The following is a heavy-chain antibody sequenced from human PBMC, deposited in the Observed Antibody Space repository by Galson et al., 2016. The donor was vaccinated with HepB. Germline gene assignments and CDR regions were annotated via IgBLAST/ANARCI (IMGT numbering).Heavy chain of an antibody. CDR2: ISYDGSNK. J-gene: IGHJ6*02. Sequence: SLRLSCAASGFTFSSYAMHWVRQASGKGLEWVAVISYDGSNKYYADSVKGRFTISRDNSKNTLYLQMNSLRAEDTAVYYCARTRYCSSTSCYYYYYGMDVWGQGTTVTVSS. D-gene: IGHD2-2*01. V-gene: IGHV3-30*04. CDR1: GFTFSSYA. CDR3: ARTRYCSSTSCYYYYYGMDV.